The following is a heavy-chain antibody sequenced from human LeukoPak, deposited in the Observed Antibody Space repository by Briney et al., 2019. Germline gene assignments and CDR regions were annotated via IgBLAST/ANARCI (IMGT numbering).Heavy chain of an antibody. CDR1: GFTFSSYG. V-gene: IGHV3-30*18. D-gene: IGHD2-2*01. CDR3: AKDRGAMSNY. CDR2: ISYDGSNK. J-gene: IGHJ4*02. Sequence: PGGSLRLSCAASGFTFSSYGMHWVRQAPGKGLEWVAVISYDGSNKYYADSVKGRFTISRDNSKNTLYLQMNSLRAEDTAVYYCAKDRGAMSNYWGQGTLVTVSS.